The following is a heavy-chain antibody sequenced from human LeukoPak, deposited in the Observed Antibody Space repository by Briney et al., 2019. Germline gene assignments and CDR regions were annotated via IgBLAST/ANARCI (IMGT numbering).Heavy chain of an antibody. Sequence: SQTLSLTCTVSGGSISSGSYYWSWIRQPAGKGLEWIGRIYTSGSTNYNPSLKSRVTISVDTSKNQFSLKLSSVTAADTAVYYCARGGYDSSGYYYYYYYMDVWGKGTTVTVSS. J-gene: IGHJ6*03. V-gene: IGHV4-61*02. D-gene: IGHD3-22*01. CDR3: ARGGYDSSGYYYYYYYMDV. CDR1: GGSISSGSYY. CDR2: IYTSGST.